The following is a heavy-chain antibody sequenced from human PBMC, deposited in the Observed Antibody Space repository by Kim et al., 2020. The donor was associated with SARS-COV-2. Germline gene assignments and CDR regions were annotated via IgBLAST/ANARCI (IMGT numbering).Heavy chain of an antibody. CDR3: ARGATVVEAFDI. V-gene: IGHV4-59*09. Sequence: NSNPSLKSRVTMSVDTSKNQFSLKLSSVTAADTAVYYCARGATVVEAFDIWGQGTMVTVSS. D-gene: IGHD2-15*01. J-gene: IGHJ3*02.